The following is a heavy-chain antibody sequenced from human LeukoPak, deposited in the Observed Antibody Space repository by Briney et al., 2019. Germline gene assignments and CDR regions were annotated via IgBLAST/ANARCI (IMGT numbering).Heavy chain of an antibody. V-gene: IGHV1-69*13. Sequence: GASVKVSCKASGGTFSKYGISWVRQAPGEGLDWMGGIIPMFGATEVAHKSQGRVTITADESTNTAYMELSSLRSEDTAVYYCARGDTVTTSLLGYWGQGTLVTVSS. J-gene: IGHJ4*02. CDR3: ARGDTVTTSLLGY. D-gene: IGHD4-17*01. CDR2: IIPMFGAT. CDR1: GGTFSKYG.